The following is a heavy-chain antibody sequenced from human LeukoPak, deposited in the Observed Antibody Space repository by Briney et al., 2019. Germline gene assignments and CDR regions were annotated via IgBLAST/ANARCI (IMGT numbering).Heavy chain of an antibody. J-gene: IGHJ4*02. D-gene: IGHD6-19*01. CDR2: IISIFGTA. CDR1: GGTFSSYA. V-gene: IGHV1-69*05. CDR3: ARGNWDSSGWYYDC. Sequence: SVKVSCKASGGTFSSYAISWVRQAPGQGLEWMGRIISIFGTANYAQKFQGRVTITTDESTNTAYMELSSLRSEDTAVYYCARGNWDSSGWYYDCWGQGTLVTVSS.